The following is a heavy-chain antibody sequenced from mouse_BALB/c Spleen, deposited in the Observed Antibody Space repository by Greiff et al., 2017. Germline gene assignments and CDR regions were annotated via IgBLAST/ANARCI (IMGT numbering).Heavy chain of an antibody. Sequence: VQLQQSGAELVKPGASVKLSCTASGFNIKDTYMHWVKQRPEQGLEWIGRIDPANGNTKYDPKFQGKATITADTSSNTAYLQLSSLTSEDTAVYYCASSFDWDLYAMDYWGQGTSVTVSS. CDR1: GFNIKDTY. J-gene: IGHJ4*01. CDR3: ASSFDWDLYAMDY. V-gene: IGHV14-3*02. D-gene: IGHD4-1*01. CDR2: IDPANGNT.